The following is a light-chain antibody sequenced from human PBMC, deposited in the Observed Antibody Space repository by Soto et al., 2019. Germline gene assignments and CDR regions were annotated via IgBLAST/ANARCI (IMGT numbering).Light chain of an antibody. CDR2: EVF. V-gene: IGLV2-14*01. CDR1: SNDVGAFDY. Sequence: QSALTQPASVSASPGQSISISCTGTSNDVGAFDYVSWYQQHPGKAPKLIIFEVFNRPSGVSTRFSGSKSGSTASLTISGLQAEDEADYYCGSHTDSSSPVFGGGTKLTVL. J-gene: IGLJ2*01. CDR3: GSHTDSSSPV.